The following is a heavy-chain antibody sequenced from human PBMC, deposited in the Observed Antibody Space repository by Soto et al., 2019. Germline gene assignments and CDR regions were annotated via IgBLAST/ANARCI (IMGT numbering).Heavy chain of an antibody. D-gene: IGHD3-3*01. V-gene: IGHV1-69*06. CDR2: IVPNVGTV. CDR1: GGTLSSFINYP. CDR3: ARRDTSGFLRYFDN. Sequence: QMQLVQSGAEVKKPGSSVKVSCKASGGTLSSFINYPINWVRQAPGQGLEWMGGIVPNVGTVNYAQKFQGRVTITADKSTGTAYMELSSLRSEDTALYYCARRDTSGFLRYFDNLGQGTLVTVSS. J-gene: IGHJ4*02.